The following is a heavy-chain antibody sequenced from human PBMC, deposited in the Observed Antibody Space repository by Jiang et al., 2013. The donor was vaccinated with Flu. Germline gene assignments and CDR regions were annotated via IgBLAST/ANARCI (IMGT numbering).Heavy chain of an antibody. V-gene: IGHV4-31*02. D-gene: IGHD4-23*01. J-gene: IGHJ4*02. Sequence: KSRVTISVDTSKNQFSLKLSSVTAADTAVYYCARRGWGYGGNSFDYWGQGTLVTVSS. CDR3: ARRGWGYGGNSFDY.